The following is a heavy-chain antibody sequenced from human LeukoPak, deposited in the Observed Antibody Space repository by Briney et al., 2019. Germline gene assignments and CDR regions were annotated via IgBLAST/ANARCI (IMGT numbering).Heavy chain of an antibody. CDR2: IYTSGST. CDR1: GGSISSYY. Sequence: SETLSLTCTVSGGSISSYYWSWIRQPAGKGLEWIGRIYTSGSTNYNPSLKSRATMSVDTSTNQFSLKLSSVAAADTAVYYCAIGVDGDYYYYGMDIWGPRATVSASS. CDR3: AIGVDGDYYYYGMDI. J-gene: IGHJ6*01. V-gene: IGHV4-4*07.